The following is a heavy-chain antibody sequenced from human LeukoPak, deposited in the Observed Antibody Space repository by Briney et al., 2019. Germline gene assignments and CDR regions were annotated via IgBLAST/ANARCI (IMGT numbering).Heavy chain of an antibody. J-gene: IGHJ6*03. CDR2: INHSGST. CDR3: ARHVGYGFWSGSYYMDV. D-gene: IGHD3-3*01. CDR1: GGSFSGYY. V-gene: IGHV4-34*01. Sequence: PSETLSLTCAVYGGSFSGYYWSWVRQPPGKGLERIGEINHSGSTNYNPSLKSRVTISVDTSKNQFSLKLSSVAAADTAVYYCARHVGYGFWSGSYYMDVWGKGTTVTVSS.